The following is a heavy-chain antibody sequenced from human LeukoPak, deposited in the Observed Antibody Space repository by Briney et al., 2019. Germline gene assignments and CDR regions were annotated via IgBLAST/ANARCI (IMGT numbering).Heavy chain of an antibody. CDR2: IYHSGST. CDR3: ARHGGYSSSPEYFQH. V-gene: IGHV4-4*02. D-gene: IGHD6-13*01. J-gene: IGHJ1*01. Sequence: SGTLSLTCAVSGGSISSSNWWSWVRQPPGKGLEWIGEIYHSGSTNYNPSLKSRVTISVDTSKNQFSLKLSSVTAADTAVYYCARHGGYSSSPEYFQHWAQGTLVTVSS. CDR1: GGSISSSNW.